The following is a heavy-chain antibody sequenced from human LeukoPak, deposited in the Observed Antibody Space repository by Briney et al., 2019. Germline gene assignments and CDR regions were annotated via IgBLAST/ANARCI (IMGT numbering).Heavy chain of an antibody. J-gene: IGHJ4*02. Sequence: PGGSLRLSCAASRFTFNNYAMSWVRQAPGKGLEWVSVISGSGGSTYYADSVKGRFTISRDNSKNTLYLQMNSLRAEDTAVYYCAKGAQQLVYWVDYWGQGTLVTASS. CDR2: ISGSGGST. V-gene: IGHV3-23*01. D-gene: IGHD6-13*01. CDR1: RFTFNNYA. CDR3: AKGAQQLVYWVDY.